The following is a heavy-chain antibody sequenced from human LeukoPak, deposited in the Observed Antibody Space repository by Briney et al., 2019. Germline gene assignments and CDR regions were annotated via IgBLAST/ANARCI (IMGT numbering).Heavy chain of an antibody. CDR3: AKVTYGSGTYGAFDS. V-gene: IGHV3-23*01. D-gene: IGHD3-10*01. J-gene: IGHJ4*02. CDR2: ISGSGDYT. Sequence: PGGSLRLSCAASGFTFSGSAMHWVRQAPGKGLEWVSTISGSGDYTYYADSVKGRFTISRDNSKNTLYLQMNSLRAEDTAVYYCAKVTYGSGTYGAFDSWGQGTLVTVSS. CDR1: GFTFSGSA.